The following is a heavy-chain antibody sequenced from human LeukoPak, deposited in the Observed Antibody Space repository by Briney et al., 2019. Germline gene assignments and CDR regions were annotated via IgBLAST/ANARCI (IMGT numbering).Heavy chain of an antibody. Sequence: SQTLSLTCTVSGGSISSGSYYWSWIRQPAGKGLEWIGRIYTSGSTNYNPSLKSRVTISVDTSKNQFSLKLSSVTAADTAVYYCARGDSGVYFDYWGQGTLVTVSS. CDR3: ARGDSGVYFDY. J-gene: IGHJ4*02. CDR2: IYTSGST. CDR1: GGSISSGSYY. D-gene: IGHD2-15*01. V-gene: IGHV4-61*02.